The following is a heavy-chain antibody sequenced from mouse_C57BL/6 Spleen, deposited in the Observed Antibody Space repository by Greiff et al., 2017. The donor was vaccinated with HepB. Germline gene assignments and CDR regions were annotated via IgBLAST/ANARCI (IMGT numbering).Heavy chain of an antibody. J-gene: IGHJ4*01. D-gene: IGHD3-2*02. CDR3: ARELRVRAMDY. CDR2: IYPGDGDT. V-gene: IGHV1-82*01. CDR1: GYAFSSSW. Sequence: QVQLQQSGPELVKPGASVKISCKASGYAFSSSWMNWVKRRPGKGLEWIGRIYPGDGDTNYNGKFKGKATLTADKSSSTAYMQLSSLTSEDSAVYFCARELRVRAMDYWGQGTSVTVSS.